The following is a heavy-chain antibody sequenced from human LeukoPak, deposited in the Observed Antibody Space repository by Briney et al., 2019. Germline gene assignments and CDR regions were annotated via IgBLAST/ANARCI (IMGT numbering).Heavy chain of an antibody. J-gene: IGHJ4*02. CDR3: ARNEN. CDR1: GFTFSTNW. V-gene: IGHV3-7*05. Sequence: PGGSLRLSCTASGFTFSTNWMSWVRQAPGKGLEWVASIKEDGSEKCYVDSVKGRFTISRDNAKNSLYLQMNSLRAEDTAVYYCARNENWGQGTLVTVSS. CDR2: IKEDGSEK.